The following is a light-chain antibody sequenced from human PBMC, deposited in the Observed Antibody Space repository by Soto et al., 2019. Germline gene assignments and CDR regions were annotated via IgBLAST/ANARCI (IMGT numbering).Light chain of an antibody. CDR1: QSISSSS. J-gene: IGKJ1*01. CDR2: GAS. V-gene: IGKV3-20*01. Sequence: EIVLTQSPGTLSLSPGERATLSGRASQSISSSSLAWYQQKPGQAPRLLIYGASSRATGIPDRFSGSGSRTDFTLTISRLEPEDFAVYYCQQYGSSPWTFGQGTKVEIK. CDR3: QQYGSSPWT.